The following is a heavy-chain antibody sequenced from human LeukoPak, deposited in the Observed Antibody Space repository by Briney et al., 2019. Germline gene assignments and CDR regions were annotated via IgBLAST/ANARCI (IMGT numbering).Heavy chain of an antibody. J-gene: IGHJ3*02. V-gene: IGHV1-18*01. CDR2: IHIYRGNT. Sequence: ASVKVSCKASGYSSTNYGISWVRQAPGQGLEWMGWIHIYRGNTNYAQKFQGRVTMTTDTSTSTVYMEVRGLRSDDTAMYYCARGTLAARFAFDIWGQGTMVTVSS. CDR1: GYSSTNYG. D-gene: IGHD6-6*01. CDR3: ARGTLAARFAFDI.